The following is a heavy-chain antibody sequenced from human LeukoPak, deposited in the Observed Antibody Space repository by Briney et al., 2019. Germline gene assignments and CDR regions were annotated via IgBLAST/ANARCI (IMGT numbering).Heavy chain of an antibody. Sequence: SQTLSLTCAISGDTASIISAAWNWIRQTPSRGLEWLGMTYYKSKWCYDYAVSVKSRIPINPDTTKNQFSLQLNSVTPEDTAVYYCARGGGSYYHWGQGTLVTVSS. J-gene: IGHJ5*02. CDR1: GDTASIISAA. CDR3: ARGGGSYYH. V-gene: IGHV6-1*01. D-gene: IGHD1-26*01. CDR2: TYYKSKWCY.